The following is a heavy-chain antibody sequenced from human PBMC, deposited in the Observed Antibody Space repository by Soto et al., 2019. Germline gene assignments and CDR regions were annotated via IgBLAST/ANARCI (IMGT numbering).Heavy chain of an antibody. CDR2: ISYGGTT. CDR1: GGSMNSGGYC. V-gene: IGHV4-31*03. J-gene: IGHJ4*02. D-gene: IGHD2-15*01. CDR3: SRGILV. Sequence: QVQLQESGPGLVKPSQTLSLTCTVSGGSMNSGGYCWNWIRQHPGEGLGWLGCISYGGTTSYNPSLTSRLTISVDTSKNQFSLMLNSVTAADTAVYYCSRGILVWGQGTLITVSS.